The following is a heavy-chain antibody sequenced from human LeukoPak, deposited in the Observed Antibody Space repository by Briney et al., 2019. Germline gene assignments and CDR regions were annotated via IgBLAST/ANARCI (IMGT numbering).Heavy chain of an antibody. V-gene: IGHV3-48*01. J-gene: IGHJ4*02. Sequence: GGSLRLSCAASGFTFSSYSMNWVRQAPGKGLEWVSYISSSSSTIYYADSVKGRFTISRDNSKNTLYLQMNSLRAEDTAVYYCARTYFGVVPPLDYWGQGTLVTVSS. CDR3: ARTYFGVVPPLDY. D-gene: IGHD3-3*01. CDR1: GFTFSSYS. CDR2: ISSSSSTI.